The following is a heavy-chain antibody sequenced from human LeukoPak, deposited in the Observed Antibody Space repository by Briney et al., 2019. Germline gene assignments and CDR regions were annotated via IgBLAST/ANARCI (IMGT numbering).Heavy chain of an antibody. CDR2: ISSRSSHI. V-gene: IGHV3-21*01. Sequence: GVSLRLSCAASGFTFDDYAMHWVRQAPGKGLEWVSSISSRSSHIFYADSVKGRFTISRDNAKNSLYLQMNSLRAEDTAVYYCARGGTGATRDDTFDIWGQGAMVTVSS. J-gene: IGHJ3*02. CDR3: ARGGTGATRDDTFDI. CDR1: GFTFDDYA. D-gene: IGHD1-7*01.